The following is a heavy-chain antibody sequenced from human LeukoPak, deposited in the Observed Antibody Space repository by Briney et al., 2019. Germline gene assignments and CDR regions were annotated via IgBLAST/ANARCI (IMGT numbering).Heavy chain of an antibody. D-gene: IGHD2-15*01. V-gene: IGHV3-9*01. CDR3: ASTFPYCGGGSCAL. Sequence: GGSLRLSCAASGFTFDDYAIHWVRQAPGKGLEWVSGISWNSGGTAYADSVKGRFTISRDNAKNSLFLQMNSLRAEDTAIYYCASTFPYCGGGSCALGGQGTLVTVSS. CDR1: GFTFDDYA. J-gene: IGHJ4*02. CDR2: ISWNSGGT.